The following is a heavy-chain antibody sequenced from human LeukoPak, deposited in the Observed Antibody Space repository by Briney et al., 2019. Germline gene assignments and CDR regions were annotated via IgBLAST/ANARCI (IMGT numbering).Heavy chain of an antibody. CDR3: ARDPADCSRTSCSAEYYFDY. J-gene: IGHJ4*02. D-gene: IGHD2-2*01. V-gene: IGHV3-33*01. CDR2: IWYDGSNK. CDR1: GFTFSSYG. Sequence: PGGSLRLSCAASGFTFSSYGMHWVRQAPGKGLEWVAVIWYDGSNKYYADSVKGRFTISRDNSKNTLYLQMNSLRAEDTAVYYCARDPADCSRTSCSAEYYFDYWGQGTLVTVSS.